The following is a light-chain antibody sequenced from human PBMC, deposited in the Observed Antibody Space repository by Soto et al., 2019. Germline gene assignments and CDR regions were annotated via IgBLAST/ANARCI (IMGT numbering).Light chain of an antibody. CDR1: STDVGGYNY. J-gene: IGLJ2*01. CDR2: EVS. Sequence: QSALTQPASVSGSPGQSITISCTGTSTDVGGYNYVSWYQQHPGKAPKLMIYEVSNRPSGVSNRFSGSKSGNTASLTIAGLQAEDDADYYCSSYTSGTTPVFGGGTKLTVL. V-gene: IGLV2-14*01. CDR3: SSYTSGTTPV.